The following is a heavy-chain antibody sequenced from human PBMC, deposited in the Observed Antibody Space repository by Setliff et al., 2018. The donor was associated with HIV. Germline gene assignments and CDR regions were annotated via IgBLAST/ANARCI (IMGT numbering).Heavy chain of an antibody. CDR2: ITNDGKKK. V-gene: IGHV3-30*01. CDR3: ARDGNYYYYYMDV. J-gene: IGHJ6*03. D-gene: IGHD1-26*01. Sequence: GGSLRLSCVASGFSFSASGAHWVRQAPGKGLEWVALITNDGKKKYYADSVTGRFTISRDNSKDTVYLQMNTLSGEDTAVYYCARDGNYYYYYMDVWGKGTTVTVSS. CDR1: GFSFSASG.